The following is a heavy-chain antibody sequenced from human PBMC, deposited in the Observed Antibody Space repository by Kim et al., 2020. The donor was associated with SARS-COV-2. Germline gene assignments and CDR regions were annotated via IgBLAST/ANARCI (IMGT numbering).Heavy chain of an antibody. J-gene: IGHJ6*02. Sequence: GGSLRLSCAASGFTFSSYSMNWVRQAPGKGLEWVSSISSSSSYIYYADSVKGRFTISRDNAKNSLYLQMNSLRAEDTAVYYCARDQYCSSTSCYFYYYGMDVWGQGTTVTVSS. CDR2: ISSSSSYI. D-gene: IGHD2-2*01. CDR3: ARDQYCSSTSCYFYYYGMDV. V-gene: IGHV3-21*04. CDR1: GFTFSSYS.